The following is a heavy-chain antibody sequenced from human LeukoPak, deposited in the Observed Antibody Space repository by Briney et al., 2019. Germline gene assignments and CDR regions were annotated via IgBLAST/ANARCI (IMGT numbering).Heavy chain of an antibody. J-gene: IGHJ3*02. CDR2: IYYSGST. CDR1: GGSISSSSYY. D-gene: IGHD4-17*01. CDR3: ARSPNDYESAFDI. V-gene: IGHV4-39*01. Sequence: SETLSLTCTVSGGSISSSSYYWGWIRQSPGKGLEWIGSIYYSGSTYYNPSLKSRVTISVDTSKNQFSLKLSSVTAADTAVYYCARSPNDYESAFDIWGQGTMVTVSS.